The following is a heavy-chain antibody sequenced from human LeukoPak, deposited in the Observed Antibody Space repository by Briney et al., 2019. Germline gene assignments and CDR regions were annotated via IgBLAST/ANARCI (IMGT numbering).Heavy chain of an antibody. CDR1: GDPISTYY. D-gene: IGHD3-3*01. J-gene: IGHJ4*02. CDR2: IYFSGTT. V-gene: IGHV4-59*08. CDR3: ARHGPLYDIWSAQFYFDS. Sequence: NPSETLSLTCTVSGDPISTYYWSWIRQPPGKGLEWIGYIYFSGTTKCSPSLKSRVTISVDTSKDQFSLSLTSVTAADTAIYYCARHGPLYDIWSAQFYFDSWGQGTLVTASS.